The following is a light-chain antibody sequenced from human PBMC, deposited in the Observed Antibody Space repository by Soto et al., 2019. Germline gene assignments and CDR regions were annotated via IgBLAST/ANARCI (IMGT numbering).Light chain of an antibody. CDR2: DDS. J-gene: IGLJ2*01. CDR1: NIGSKS. CDR3: QVWDSSIYVV. Sequence: SYELTQPPSVSVAPGQTARITCGGNNIGSKSVHWYQQKPGQAPVLVVYDDSDRPSGIPERFSGSNSGNTATLTISRVEDGDEADYYCQVWDSSIYVVFGGGTKLTVL. V-gene: IGLV3-21*02.